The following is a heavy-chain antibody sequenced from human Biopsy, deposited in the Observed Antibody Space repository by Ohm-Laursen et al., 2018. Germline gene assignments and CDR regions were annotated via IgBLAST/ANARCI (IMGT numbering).Heavy chain of an antibody. CDR2: INPSGGST. J-gene: IGHJ6*02. V-gene: IGHV1-46*01. Sequence: GASVKVSCKASGYTFTSYYMHWVRQAPGQGLEWMGIINPSGGSTSNTQKFQGRVTMTRDTSTSTVYMELSSLRSEDTAVYYCARDWSSGWRLPGMVNYYYNGMDVWGQGTTVTVSS. D-gene: IGHD5-18*01. CDR1: GYTFTSYY. CDR3: ARDWSSGWRLPGMVNYYYNGMDV.